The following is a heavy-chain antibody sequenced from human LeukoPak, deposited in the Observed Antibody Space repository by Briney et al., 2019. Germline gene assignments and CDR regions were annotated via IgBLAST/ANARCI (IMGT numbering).Heavy chain of an antibody. D-gene: IGHD3-10*02. V-gene: IGHV3-74*03. CDR2: IRSDGGST. CDR3: ARDGVRGWDAFDI. CDR1: GFTFSDYW. J-gene: IGHJ3*02. Sequence: PGGSLRLSCAGSGFTFSDYWMHWVRQAPGKGLVWVSRIRSDGGSTAYADSVKGRFTISRDNAENTLYLQMDSLRAEDTAVYYCARDGVRGWDAFDIWGQGTPVIVSS.